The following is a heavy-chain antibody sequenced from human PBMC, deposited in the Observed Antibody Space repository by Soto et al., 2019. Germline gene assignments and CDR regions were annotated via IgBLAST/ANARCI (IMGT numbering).Heavy chain of an antibody. CDR1: GGSITTYY. CDR3: ARGPGGLGEFSLDY. Sequence: SETLSLTCTVSGGSITTYYWSGLRQPAGKGLEWIGRIYSGGSTNYNPSLRSRVTVSVGMSKNQFSLKLSSVTAADTAVYYCARGPGGLGEFSLDYWGQGTLVTVSS. D-gene: IGHD3-10*01. V-gene: IGHV4-4*07. CDR2: IYSGGST. J-gene: IGHJ4*02.